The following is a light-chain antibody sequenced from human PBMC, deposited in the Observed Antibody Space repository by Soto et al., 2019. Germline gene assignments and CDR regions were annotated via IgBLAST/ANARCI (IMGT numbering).Light chain of an antibody. V-gene: IGKV1-9*01. CDR2: AAS. CDR1: QGIASY. Sequence: DIQWTRSPSFLPASGGDRVSITCRASQGIASYLAWFQQKPGKAPELLIFAASTFRSGVPSRFSGSGSGTDYTLTTSSLKPEHFGTDYCQQRYNYPRTFGQGNKVEIK. CDR3: QQRYNYPRT. J-gene: IGKJ1*01.